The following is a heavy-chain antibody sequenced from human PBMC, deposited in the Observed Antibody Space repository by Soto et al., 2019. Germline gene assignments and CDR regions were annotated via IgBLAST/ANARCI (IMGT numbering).Heavy chain of an antibody. J-gene: IGHJ3*02. CDR3: AKDRHPIVPAADAFDI. D-gene: IGHD2-2*01. V-gene: IGHV3-23*01. CDR1: GFTFSSYA. CDR2: ISGSGGST. Sequence: PGGSLRLSCAASGFTFSSYAMSWVRQAPGKGLEWVSAISGSGGSTYYADSVKGRFTISRDNSKNTLYLQMNSLRAEDTAVYYCAKDRHPIVPAADAFDIWGQGTMVTVSS.